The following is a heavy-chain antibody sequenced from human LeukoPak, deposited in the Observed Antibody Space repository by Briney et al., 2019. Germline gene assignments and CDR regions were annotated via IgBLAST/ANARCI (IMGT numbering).Heavy chain of an antibody. J-gene: IGHJ4*02. CDR3: ATYHFRGDTHYFDY. CDR2: MHTSGRT. CDR1: DGSTSSGSSY. Sequence: PAETLSLTCTVFDGSTSSGSSYWSWIRQSAGKGLEWIGRMHTSGRTNYNPSLKGRVTMSVDTSNNQLSLKLSSVTAADTAVYYYATYHFRGDTHYFDYWGQGILVTVSS. D-gene: IGHD3-10*02. V-gene: IGHV4-61*02.